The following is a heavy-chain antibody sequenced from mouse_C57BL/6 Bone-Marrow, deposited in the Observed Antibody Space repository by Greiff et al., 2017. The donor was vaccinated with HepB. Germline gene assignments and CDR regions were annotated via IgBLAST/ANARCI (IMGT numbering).Heavy chain of an antibody. J-gene: IGHJ1*03. CDR2: IYPRSGNT. D-gene: IGHD1-1*01. V-gene: IGHV1-81*01. CDR3: ARGESYYYGSSYGTVGWYFDV. CDR1: GYTFTSYG. Sequence: VKLQESGAELARPGASVKLSCKASGYTFTSYGISWVKQRTGQGLEWIGEIYPRSGNTYYNEKFKGKATLTADKSSSTAYMELRSLTSEDSAVYCWARGESYYYGSSYGTVGWYFDVWGTGTTVTVSS.